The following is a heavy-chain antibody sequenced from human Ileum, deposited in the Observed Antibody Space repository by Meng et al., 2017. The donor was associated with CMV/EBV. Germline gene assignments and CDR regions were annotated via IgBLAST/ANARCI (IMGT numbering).Heavy chain of an antibody. J-gene: IGHJ4*02. CDR1: GYTFTSQG. V-gene: IGHV1-18*01. Sequence: QDQLGQSWARERKPGAQVKVSCKASGYTFTSQGITWVRQAPGQGLEWMGWINTNNGNTKYAWKFQGRVTMTTDTSTSTGYMELRSLRYDDTAVYYCARGIDYWGQGTLVTVSS. CDR3: ARGIDY. CDR2: INTNNGNT.